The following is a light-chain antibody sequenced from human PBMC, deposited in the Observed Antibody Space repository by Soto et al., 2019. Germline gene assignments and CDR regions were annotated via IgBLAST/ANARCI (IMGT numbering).Light chain of an antibody. V-gene: IGKV1-5*01. CDR3: LQDHDDSWT. CDR1: QSISSL. J-gene: IGKJ1*01. Sequence: DIQMTQSPSSLSASVGDRVTITCRASQSISSLLAWYQQKPGKAPKLLIYDASSLESGVPSRFRGSSSGTEFTLTVSSLQPEDFATYYCLQDHDDSWTFGQGTKVDI. CDR2: DAS.